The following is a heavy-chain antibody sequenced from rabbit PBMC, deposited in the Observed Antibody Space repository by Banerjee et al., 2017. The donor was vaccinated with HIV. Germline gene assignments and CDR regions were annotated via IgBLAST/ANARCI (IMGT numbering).Heavy chain of an antibody. CDR3: ARDLAGVIGWNFNF. CDR1: GSDFSSYYM. V-gene: IGHV1S45*01. Sequence: QEQLKESGGGLVQPGGSLKLSCKASGSDFSSYYMTWVRQAPGKGLEWIACINTNSGNAVYASWAKGRFTISKTSSTTVTLQMTSLTAADTATYFCARDLAGVIGWNFNFWGPGTLVTVS. J-gene: IGHJ4*01. CDR2: INTNSGNA. D-gene: IGHD4-1*01.